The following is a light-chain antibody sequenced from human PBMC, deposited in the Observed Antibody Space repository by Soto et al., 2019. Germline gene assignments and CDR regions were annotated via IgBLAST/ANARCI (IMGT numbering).Light chain of an antibody. J-gene: IGLJ1*01. CDR3: ATWDDSRNGYV. V-gene: IGLV1-44*01. CDR1: SSNIGSNT. Sequence: QSVLTHPPSASGTPGQRVTISASGSSSNIGSNTVSWYQQLPGTAPKLLIYDNDERPSGVPARFSGSKSGTSASLAISGLQSEDEGDYYCATWDDSRNGYVFGPGTKVTVL. CDR2: DND.